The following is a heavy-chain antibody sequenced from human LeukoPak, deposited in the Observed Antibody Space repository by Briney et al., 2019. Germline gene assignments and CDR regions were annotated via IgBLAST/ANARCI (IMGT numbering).Heavy chain of an antibody. CDR2: IIPIFGTA. J-gene: IGHJ3*02. CDR1: GGTFSSYA. V-gene: IGHV1-69*13. D-gene: IGHD3-9*01. CDR3: ASPPRYDILTGDEVHAFDI. Sequence: ASVTVSCKASGGTFSSYAISWVRQAPGQGLEWMGGIIPIFGTANYAQKFQGRVTITADESTSTAYMELSSLRSEDTAVYYCASPPRYDILTGDEVHAFDIWGQGTMVTVSS.